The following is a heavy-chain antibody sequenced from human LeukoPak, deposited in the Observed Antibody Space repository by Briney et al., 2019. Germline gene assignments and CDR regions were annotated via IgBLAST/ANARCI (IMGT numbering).Heavy chain of an antibody. CDR1: GFSLSTSGLG. J-gene: IGHJ4*02. CDR3: AHSSYDSSGYYYFDY. CDR2: IFWNDDK. D-gene: IGHD3-22*01. Sequence: ESGPTLVKPTQTLTLTCTFSGFSLSTSGLGVGWIRQPPGKALEWLAFIFWNDDKRYSPSLKSRFTITKDTSKNQVVLTMTNMGPVDTATYYCAHSSYDSSGYYYFDYWGQGTLVSVSS. V-gene: IGHV2-5*01.